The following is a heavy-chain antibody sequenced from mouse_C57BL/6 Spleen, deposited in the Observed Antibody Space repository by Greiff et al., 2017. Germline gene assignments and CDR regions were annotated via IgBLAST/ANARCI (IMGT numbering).Heavy chain of an antibody. CDR2: INPSNGGT. Sequence: VQLQQPGTELVKPGASVKLSCKASGYTFTSYWMHWVKQRPGQGLEWIGNINPSNGGTNYNEKFKSKATLTVDKSSSTAYMQLSSLTSEDSAVXYCARWDYYGSSWYFDVWGTGTTVTVSS. CDR3: ARWDYYGSSWYFDV. D-gene: IGHD1-1*01. CDR1: GYTFTSYW. J-gene: IGHJ1*03. V-gene: IGHV1-53*01.